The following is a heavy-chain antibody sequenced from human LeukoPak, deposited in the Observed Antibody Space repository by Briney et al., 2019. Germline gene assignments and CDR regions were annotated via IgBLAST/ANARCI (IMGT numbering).Heavy chain of an antibody. CDR3: ARRGGHGGSFDY. CDR1: GESFSGYY. J-gene: IGHJ4*02. V-gene: IGHV4-34*01. Sequence: SETLSLTCAVYGESFSGYYWNWIRQPPGKGLEWIGEINHSGSTTNHNPSLKSRVTMSVDTSKNQSSLKLSSVTAADTAVYYCARRGGHGGSFDYWGQGTLVTVSS. CDR2: INHSGSTT. D-gene: IGHD4-23*01.